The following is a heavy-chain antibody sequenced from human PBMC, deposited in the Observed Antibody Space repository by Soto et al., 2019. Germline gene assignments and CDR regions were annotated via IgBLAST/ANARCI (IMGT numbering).Heavy chain of an antibody. D-gene: IGHD2-2*01. CDR2: MNPNSGNT. Sequence: QVKRVQSGAEVKKPGASVKVSCKASGYTFTSYDINWVRQATGQGLEWMGWMNPNSGNTGYAQKFQGRATMTRNTSISTAYMELSSLRSEDTAVYYCARVPASGHYYDYGMDVWGQGTTVTVSS. J-gene: IGHJ6*02. CDR3: ARVPASGHYYDYGMDV. CDR1: GYTFTSYD. V-gene: IGHV1-8*01.